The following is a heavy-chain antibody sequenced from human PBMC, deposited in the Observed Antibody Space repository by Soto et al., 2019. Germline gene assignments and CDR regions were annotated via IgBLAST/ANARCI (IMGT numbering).Heavy chain of an antibody. J-gene: IGHJ3*02. CDR3: ARVTIADRPSDAFDI. D-gene: IGHD6-6*01. V-gene: IGHV1-46*01. CDR2: INPSGGST. Sequence: ASVKVSCKASGYTFTSYYMHWVRQAPGQGLEWMGIINPSGGSTSYAQKFQGRVTMTRDTSTSTVYMELSSLRSEDTAVYYCARVTIADRPSDAFDIWGQGTMVTVSS. CDR1: GYTFTSYY.